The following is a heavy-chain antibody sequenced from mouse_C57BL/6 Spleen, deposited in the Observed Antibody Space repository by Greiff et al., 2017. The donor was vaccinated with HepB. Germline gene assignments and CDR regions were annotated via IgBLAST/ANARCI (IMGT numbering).Heavy chain of an antibody. CDR3: ARGGYDYDKGWYFDV. V-gene: IGHV3-1*01. J-gene: IGHJ1*03. Sequence: EVQLQESGPGMVKPSQSLSLTCTVTGYSITSGYDWHWIRHFPGNKLEWMGYISYSGSTNYNPSLKSRISITHDTSKNHFFLKLNSVTTEDTATYYCARGGYDYDKGWYFDVWGTGTTVTVSS. D-gene: IGHD2-4*01. CDR1: GYSITSGYD. CDR2: ISYSGST.